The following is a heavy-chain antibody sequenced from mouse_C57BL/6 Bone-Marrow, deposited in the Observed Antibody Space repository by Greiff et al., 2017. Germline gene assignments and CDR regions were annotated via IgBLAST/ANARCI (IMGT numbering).Heavy chain of an antibody. Sequence: EVQLQESGAELVRPGASVKLSCTASGFNIKDDYMHWVKQRPEQGLEWIGWIDPENGDTEYASKFQGKATITADTSSNTAYLQLSSLTSEDTAVYYCTTGYDGPWFAYWGEVALVTVSA. CDR1: GFNIKDDY. CDR3: TTGYDGPWFAY. V-gene: IGHV14-4*01. J-gene: IGHJ3*01. D-gene: IGHD2-12*01. CDR2: IDPENGDT.